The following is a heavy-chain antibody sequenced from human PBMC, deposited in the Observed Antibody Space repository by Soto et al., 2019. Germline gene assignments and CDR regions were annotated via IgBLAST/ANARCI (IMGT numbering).Heavy chain of an antibody. CDR2: IYPGDSDT. CDR3: ARDGSGSYYPNYYYYGMDV. CDR1: GYSFTSYW. J-gene: IGHJ6*02. V-gene: IGHV5-51*01. D-gene: IGHD3-10*01. Sequence: GESLKISCKGSGYSFTSYWIRWVRQMPGTGLEWMGIIYPGDSDTRYSPSFQGQVTMSVDTSKNQFPLKLSSVTAADTAVYYCARDGSGSYYPNYYYYGMDVWGQGTTVTVSS.